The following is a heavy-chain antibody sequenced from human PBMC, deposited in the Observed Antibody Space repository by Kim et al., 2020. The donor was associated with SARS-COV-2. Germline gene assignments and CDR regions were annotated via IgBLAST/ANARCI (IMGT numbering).Heavy chain of an antibody. CDR2: IRSKANSYAT. V-gene: IGHV3-73*01. Sequence: GGSLRLSCAASGFTFSGSPLHWVRQASGKGLEWVGRIRSKANSYATGYAASVKGRFTISRDDSKNTAYLEMSGLKIEDTALYYCTRIPATTLAFWDAFDIWGQGTMVTVSS. J-gene: IGHJ3*02. D-gene: IGHD1-1*01. CDR3: TRIPATTLAFWDAFDI. CDR1: GFTFSGSP.